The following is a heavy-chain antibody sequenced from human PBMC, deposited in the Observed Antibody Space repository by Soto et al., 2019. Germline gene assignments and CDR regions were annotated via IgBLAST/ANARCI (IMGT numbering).Heavy chain of an antibody. V-gene: IGHV3-23*01. D-gene: IGHD6-19*01. CDR3: TSRSTVAETLAY. CDR1: GLTFSSYA. Sequence: PGGSLRLSCTASGLTFSSYAMSWVGQSPGKGLEGVPSISRRSDSKSYAASVKPHFTSPRDHSKHTLFLQMNSLRAEDTAVYYCTSRSTVAETLAYWGQGNLVPVSP. J-gene: IGHJ4*02. CDR2: ISRRSDSK.